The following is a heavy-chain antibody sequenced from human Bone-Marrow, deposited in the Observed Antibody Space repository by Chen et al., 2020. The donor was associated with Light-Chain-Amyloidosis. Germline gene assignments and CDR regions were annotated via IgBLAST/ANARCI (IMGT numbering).Heavy chain of an antibody. CDR3: AKDHREYCSGGSCYSGY. CDR1: GFTFSSYA. CDR2: ISGSGGST. V-gene: IGHV3-23*01. D-gene: IGHD2-15*01. J-gene: IGHJ4*02. Sequence: EVQLLESGGGLVQPGGSLRLSCAASGFTFSSYAMSWVCQAPGKGLEWVSAISGSGGSTYYADSVKGRFTISRDNSKNTLYLQMNSLRAEDTAVYYCAKDHREYCSGGSCYSGYWGQGTLVTVSS.